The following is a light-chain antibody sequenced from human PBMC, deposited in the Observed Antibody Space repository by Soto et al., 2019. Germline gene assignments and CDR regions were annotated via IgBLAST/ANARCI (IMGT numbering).Light chain of an antibody. Sequence: EIVLTQSPSTLSVSPGERATLSCRASQSVGDNSAWYQQKPGQAPRLLVCGASTRAAGIPARFIGSGSGTEFTLTISSVQSDDFALYYCQQYDHWPRTFGQGTKVDIK. CDR1: QSVGDN. CDR2: GAS. CDR3: QQYDHWPRT. J-gene: IGKJ1*01. V-gene: IGKV3-15*01.